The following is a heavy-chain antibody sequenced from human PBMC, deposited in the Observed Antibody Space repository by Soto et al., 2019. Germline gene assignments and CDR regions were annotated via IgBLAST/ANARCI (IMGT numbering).Heavy chain of an antibody. D-gene: IGHD5-18*01. V-gene: IGHV3-7*01. CDR1: GFTFSSHW. CDR3: ARITYSYGWIFDY. Sequence: GCLRPSGAASGFTFSSHWMSWVRQAPGKGLEWVANIKQDGSEQYYVDSVRGRFTVSRDNAKNSLYLQTNSLRAEDTAVYACARITYSYGWIFDYWGQGTLVTVSA. J-gene: IGHJ4*01. CDR2: IKQDGSEQ.